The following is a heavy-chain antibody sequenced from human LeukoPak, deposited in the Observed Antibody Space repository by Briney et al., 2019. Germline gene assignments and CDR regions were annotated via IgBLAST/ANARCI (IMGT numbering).Heavy chain of an antibody. V-gene: IGHV4-39*01. J-gene: IGHJ4*02. CDR3: ARHSGGGWSTFDC. CDR2: IYYSGST. Sequence: SETLSLTCTVSGGSISSSSYYWGWIRQPPGKGLEWIGSIYYSGSTYYNPSLKSRVTISVDTSKKQFSLKVSSVTAADTAVYYCARHSGGGWSTFDCWGQGTLVTVSS. D-gene: IGHD6-19*01. CDR1: GGSISSSSYY.